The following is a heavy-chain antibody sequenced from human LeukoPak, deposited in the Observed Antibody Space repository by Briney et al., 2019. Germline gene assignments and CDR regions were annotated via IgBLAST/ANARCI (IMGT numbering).Heavy chain of an antibody. Sequence: SETLSLTCTVSGGSISSYYWSWIRQPAGKGLEWIGRIYSSGSTIYNPPLKSRVTMSVDTSKNQFSLKLSSVTAADTAVYYCARRLQTGGWNVFNYWGQGTLVTVSS. D-gene: IGHD1-1*01. CDR3: ARRLQTGGWNVFNY. V-gene: IGHV4-4*07. J-gene: IGHJ4*02. CDR2: IYSSGST. CDR1: GGSISSYY.